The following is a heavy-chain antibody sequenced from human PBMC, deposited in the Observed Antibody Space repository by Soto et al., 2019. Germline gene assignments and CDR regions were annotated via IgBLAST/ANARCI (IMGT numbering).Heavy chain of an antibody. CDR3: ARAEYSGYDFFVQRDAFDI. Sequence: QVQLVQSGAEVKKPGSSVKVSCKASGGTFSSYTISWVRQAPGQGLEWMGRIIPILGIANYAQKFQGRVTITADKSTSTDYMELSSLRSEDTAVYYCARAEYSGYDFFVQRDAFDIWGQGTMVTVSS. V-gene: IGHV1-69*02. J-gene: IGHJ3*02. D-gene: IGHD5-12*01. CDR1: GGTFSSYT. CDR2: IIPILGIA.